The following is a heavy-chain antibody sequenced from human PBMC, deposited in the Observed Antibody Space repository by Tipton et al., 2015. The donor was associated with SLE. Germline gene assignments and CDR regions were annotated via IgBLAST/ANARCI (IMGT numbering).Heavy chain of an antibody. J-gene: IGHJ4*02. CDR1: GYTFTNYD. Sequence: QSGAEVKKPGASVKVSCKASGYTFTNYDINWARQATGQGLEWMGWMNPNSGYTGYAQKFQGRVTMTRNTSISTAYMELSSLKSEDTAVYYCAREAAAMASDYWGQGTLVTVSS. CDR2: MNPNSGYT. V-gene: IGHV1-8*01. CDR3: AREAAAMASDY. D-gene: IGHD2-2*01.